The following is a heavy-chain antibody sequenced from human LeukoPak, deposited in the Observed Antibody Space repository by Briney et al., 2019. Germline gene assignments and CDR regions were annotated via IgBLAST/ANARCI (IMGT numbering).Heavy chain of an antibody. CDR2: IYYSGST. Sequence: TSETLSLTCTVSGGSISSYYWSWIRQPPGKGLEWIGYIYYSGSTNYNPSLKSRVTISVDTSKNQFSLKLSSVTAADTAVYCCARSSNYDFWSGYYSGRLYYYYGMDVWGQGTTVTVSS. D-gene: IGHD3-3*01. V-gene: IGHV4-59*01. J-gene: IGHJ6*02. CDR3: ARSSNYDFWSGYYSGRLYYYYGMDV. CDR1: GGSISSYY.